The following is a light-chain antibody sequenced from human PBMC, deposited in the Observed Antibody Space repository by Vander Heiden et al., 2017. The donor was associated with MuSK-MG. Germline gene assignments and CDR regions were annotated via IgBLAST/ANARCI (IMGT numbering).Light chain of an antibody. CDR2: DTS. CDR1: QDISDY. CDR3: QQDDNLPLT. V-gene: IGKV1-33*01. J-gene: IGKJ4*01. Sequence: DIQMTRSPSSLSASVGDRVTITCQASQDISDYLNWYQHKPGKAPKLLIYDTSNLYTGVPSRFSGSGSGRDFTFTISSLQPVDYAAYSSQQDDNLPLTFGGGTKVEIK.